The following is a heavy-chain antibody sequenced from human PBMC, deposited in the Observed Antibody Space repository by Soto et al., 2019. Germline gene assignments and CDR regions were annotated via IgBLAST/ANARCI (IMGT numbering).Heavy chain of an antibody. J-gene: IGHJ6*02. V-gene: IGHV1-46*01. CDR3: AREVVVVPGEHSHFSHGMDV. CDR1: GYPFTSYY. CDR2: LNPTGGST. Sequence: ASVKVSCKASGYPFTSYYMHWLRQAPGQGLEWMGVLNPTGGSTTYAQNFQGRVTMTRDTSTSTVYVELSSLRSGDTAVYYCAREVVVVPGEHSHFSHGMDVWGQGTTVTVSS. D-gene: IGHD2-2*01.